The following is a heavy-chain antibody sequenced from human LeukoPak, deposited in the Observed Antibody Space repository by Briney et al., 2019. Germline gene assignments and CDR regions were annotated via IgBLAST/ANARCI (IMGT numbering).Heavy chain of an antibody. J-gene: IGHJ6*02. CDR3: ATYHLRGCRNGNCYRSFFYYGMDV. V-gene: IGHV5-51*01. Sequence: RGESLNISCKGLGYSFRDYWIGWVRQMPGKDLEWMGIIFPVEAHINYSPTFEGRVTISADESINTAYLQWGSLPASDTATYYCATYHLRGCRNGNCYRSFFYYGMDVWGQGTAVTVSS. CDR1: GYSFRDYW. D-gene: IGHD2-21*01. CDR2: IFPVEAHI.